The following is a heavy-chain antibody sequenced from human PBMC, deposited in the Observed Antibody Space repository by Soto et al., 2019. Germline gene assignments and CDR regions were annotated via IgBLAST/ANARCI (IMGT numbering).Heavy chain of an antibody. CDR3: AREERGYSGYDYSYGMDV. V-gene: IGHV4-31*03. CDR2: IYYSGST. J-gene: IGHJ6*02. D-gene: IGHD5-12*01. Sequence: QVQLQESGPGLVKPSQTLSLTCSVSGGSISSGGYYWSWIRQHPGKGLEWIGYIYYSGSTYYHPSIKSRVTISVDTSKNQFSLKLSSVTAADTAVYYCAREERGYSGYDYSYGMDVWGQGTTVTVSS. CDR1: GGSISSGGYY.